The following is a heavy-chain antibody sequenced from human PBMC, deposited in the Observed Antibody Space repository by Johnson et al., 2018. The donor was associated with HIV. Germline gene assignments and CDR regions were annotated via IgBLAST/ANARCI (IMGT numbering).Heavy chain of an antibody. Sequence: SGGSLRLSCAASGFTFSPYWMHWVRQAPGQGLVWVSRIISDVSSAIYTDSVTGRFTISRDNTKNTLYLQMNSLRAEDTAVYYCTTGAFHAYDMWGQGTMVTVSS. D-gene: IGHD2/OR15-2a*01. CDR2: IISDVSSA. CDR1: GFTFSPYW. V-gene: IGHV3-74*01. CDR3: TTGAFHAYDM. J-gene: IGHJ3*02.